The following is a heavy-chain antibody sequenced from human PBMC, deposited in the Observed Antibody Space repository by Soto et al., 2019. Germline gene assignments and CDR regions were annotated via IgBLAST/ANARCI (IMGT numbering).Heavy chain of an antibody. V-gene: IGHV5-10-1*01. CDR1: GYDCAGYW. CDR2: IDPSDSQT. Sequence: PGESLKISCKGSGYDCAGYWITWVRQKPGKGLEWMGRIDPSDSQTYYSPSFRGHVTISVTKSITTVFLQWSSLRASDTAMYYCARQIYDSDTGPNFQYYFDSWGQGTPVTVSS. D-gene: IGHD3-22*01. J-gene: IGHJ4*02. CDR3: ARQIYDSDTGPNFQYYFDS.